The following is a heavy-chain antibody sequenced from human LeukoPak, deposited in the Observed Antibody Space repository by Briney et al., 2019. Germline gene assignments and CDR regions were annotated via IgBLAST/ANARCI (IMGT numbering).Heavy chain of an antibody. V-gene: IGHV1-2*02. J-gene: IGHJ4*02. CDR2: INPNSGGT. Sequence: GASVKVSCKASGYTFTGYYMHWVRQAPGQGLEWMGWINPNSGGTNYAQKFQGRVTMTRDTSISTAYMELSRLRSDDTAVYYCARDLVYYGSGRNLGYWGQGTLVTVSS. D-gene: IGHD3-10*01. CDR3: ARDLVYYGSGRNLGY. CDR1: GYTFTGYY.